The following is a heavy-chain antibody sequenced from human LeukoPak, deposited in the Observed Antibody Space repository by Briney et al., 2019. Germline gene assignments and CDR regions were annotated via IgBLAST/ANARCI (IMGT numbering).Heavy chain of an antibody. CDR1: GGSISSGGYS. J-gene: IGHJ4*02. CDR3: ARTSGFGTSIDY. Sequence: SESLSLSCAVSGGSISSGGYSWSWIRQPPGKGLEWIGYIYRSGSTYYNPSLKSRVTISVDGSKNQFSLKLSSVTAADAAVYYCARTSGFGTSIDYWGQGTLVTVSS. V-gene: IGHV4-30-2*01. D-gene: IGHD3-22*01. CDR2: IYRSGST.